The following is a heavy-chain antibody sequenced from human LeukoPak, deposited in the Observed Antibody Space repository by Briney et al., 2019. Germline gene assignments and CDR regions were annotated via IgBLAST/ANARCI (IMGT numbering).Heavy chain of an antibody. D-gene: IGHD2-2*01. V-gene: IGHV3-21*01. CDR3: ALVHVEGYCSSTSCYAFDY. J-gene: IGHJ4*02. Sequence: GSLRLSCAASGFTFSSYSMNWVRQAPGKGLEWVSSISSSSSYIYYADSVKGRFTISRDNAKNSLYLQMNSLRAEDTAVYYCALVHVEGYCSSTSCYAFDYWGQGTLVTVSS. CDR2: ISSSSSYI. CDR1: GFTFSSYS.